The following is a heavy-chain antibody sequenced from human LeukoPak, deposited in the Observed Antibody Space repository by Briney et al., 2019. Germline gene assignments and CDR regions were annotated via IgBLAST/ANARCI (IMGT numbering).Heavy chain of an antibody. CDR2: IDQSGGRN. Sequence: GGSLGLSCAASGFTFSRFWMNWVRQAPGRGLEWVANIDQSGGRNNYVDSVKGRFTISRGNAKNSLFLEMSSLRADDTAVYFCARDVEGGTFDIWGQGTTVTVSS. J-gene: IGHJ3*02. V-gene: IGHV3-7*05. CDR1: GFTFSRFW. CDR3: ARDVEGGTFDI. D-gene: IGHD3-16*01.